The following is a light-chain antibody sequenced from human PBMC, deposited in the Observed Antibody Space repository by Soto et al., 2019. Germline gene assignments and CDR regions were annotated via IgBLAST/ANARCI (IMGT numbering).Light chain of an antibody. CDR2: GAL. CDR3: QQTYRTPLT. Sequence: DIQMTPSPSSLSALVGDRVTITCRASQSISGSLNWYQSKPGKAPKLLIYGALTLHSGVPSRFSGSGSGTDYTLTISNLQLEDFASYYCQQTYRTPLTFGGGTKVDIK. V-gene: IGKV1-39*01. CDR1: QSISGS. J-gene: IGKJ4*01.